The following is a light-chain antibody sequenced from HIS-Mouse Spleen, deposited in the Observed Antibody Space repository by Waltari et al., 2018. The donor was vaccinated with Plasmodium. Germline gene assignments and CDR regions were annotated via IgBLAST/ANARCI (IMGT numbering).Light chain of an antibody. V-gene: IGLV2-8*01. CDR3: SSYAGSNNLV. Sequence: QSALTQPPSASGSPGQSVTISCTGTSSDVGGYNYVSWYQPHPGKAPKLMIYEVSKRPSWVPYRFSGATSGNTASLTVSGLQAEDEADYDCSSYAGSNNLVFGGGTKLTVL. J-gene: IGLJ2*01. CDR2: EVS. CDR1: SSDVGGYNY.